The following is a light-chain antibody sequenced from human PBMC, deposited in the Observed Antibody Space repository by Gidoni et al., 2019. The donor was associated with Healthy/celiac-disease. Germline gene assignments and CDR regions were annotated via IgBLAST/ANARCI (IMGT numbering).Light chain of an antibody. V-gene: IGKV3-11*01. Sequence: EIVLTQSPATLSLSPGERATLSCRASQSVSSDLAWYQQKPGQAPRLLIYDASNRATGIPARVSGSGSGTDFTLTISSLEPEDFAGYYCQQRSNGPLTFGGGTKVEIK. CDR1: QSVSSD. J-gene: IGKJ4*01. CDR2: DAS. CDR3: QQRSNGPLT.